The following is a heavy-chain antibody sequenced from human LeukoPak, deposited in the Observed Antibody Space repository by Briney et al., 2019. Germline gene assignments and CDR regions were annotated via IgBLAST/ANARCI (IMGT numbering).Heavy chain of an antibody. J-gene: IGHJ3*01. CDR2: INHSGST. Sequence: KASETLSLTCAVYGGSFSGYYWSWIRQPPGKGLEWIGEINHSGSTNYNPSLKSRVTISVDTSKNQFSLKLSSVTAADTAVYYCARANPYCSRGSCYFANWGQGTMVTVSS. CDR3: ARANPYCSRGSCYFAN. CDR1: GGSFSGYY. V-gene: IGHV4-34*01. D-gene: IGHD2-15*01.